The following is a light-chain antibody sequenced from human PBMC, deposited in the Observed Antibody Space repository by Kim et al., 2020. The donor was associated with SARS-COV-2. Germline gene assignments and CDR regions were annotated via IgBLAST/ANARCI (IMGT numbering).Light chain of an antibody. CDR1: QSISSY. J-gene: IGKJ2*01. CDR2: AAS. V-gene: IGKV1-39*01. CDR3: QQSYSTPRMYT. Sequence: DIQMTQSPSSLSASVGDRVTITCRASQSISSYLNWYQQKPGKAPKVLIYAASSLQSGVPSRFSGSGSGTDFTLTISSLQPEDFATYYCQQSYSTPRMYTFGQGTKLEI.